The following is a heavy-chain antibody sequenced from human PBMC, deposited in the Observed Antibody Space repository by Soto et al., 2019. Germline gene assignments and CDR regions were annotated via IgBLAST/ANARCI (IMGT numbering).Heavy chain of an antibody. CDR1: GVSISSNYY. Sequence: QVLLQESGPGLVQPSGTLSLSCAVSGVSISSNYYWGWVRQSPGKGLEWLGDISHIGSVNYSPSLMXRVTISMDRSENQFSLKLNSVTAADTAVYYCLRSFGWYAIDYWGQGTLVIVSS. CDR2: ISHIGSV. V-gene: IGHV4-4*02. J-gene: IGHJ4*02. CDR3: LRSFGWYAIDY. D-gene: IGHD6-19*01.